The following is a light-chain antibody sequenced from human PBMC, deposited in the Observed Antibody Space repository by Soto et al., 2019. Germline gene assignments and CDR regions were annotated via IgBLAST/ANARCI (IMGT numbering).Light chain of an antibody. V-gene: IGKV3-20*01. Sequence: EIVLTQSPGTLSLSPGERATLSCRASQSISTSYLAWYQQKPGQAPRLLVYGASSRATDIPDTFSGSRSGTDFTLTIRRLEPEDFAVDCCQQYGSSRFTFGPGTKVDIK. CDR1: QSISTSY. J-gene: IGKJ3*01. CDR2: GAS. CDR3: QQYGSSRFT.